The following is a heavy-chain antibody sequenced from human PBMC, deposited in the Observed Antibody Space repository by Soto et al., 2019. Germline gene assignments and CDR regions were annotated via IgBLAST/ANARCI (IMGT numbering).Heavy chain of an antibody. Sequence: PGGSLRLSCAASGFTFSSYWMSWVRQAPGKGLEWVANIKQDGSEKYYVDSVKGRFTISRDNAKNSLYLQMNSLRAEDTAVYYCARRQYYYGSGTHNYYYYYSMDVWGKGTTVTVSS. J-gene: IGHJ6*03. CDR3: ARRQYYYGSGTHNYYYYYSMDV. V-gene: IGHV3-7*01. CDR1: GFTFSSYW. D-gene: IGHD3-10*01. CDR2: IKQDGSEK.